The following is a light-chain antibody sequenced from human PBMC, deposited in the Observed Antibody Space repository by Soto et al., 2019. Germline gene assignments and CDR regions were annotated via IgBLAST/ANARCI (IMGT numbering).Light chain of an antibody. CDR1: QSISSY. J-gene: IGKJ2*01. Sequence: DIQMTQSPSTLSASVGDRVTIACRASQSISSYLAWYQQKPGKAPNLLIYKASNLASGVPSRLTGGGSGTDFTLTINSLQPDDSATYFCQQYNSYSYTFGQGTKVDIK. V-gene: IGKV1-5*03. CDR3: QQYNSYSYT. CDR2: KAS.